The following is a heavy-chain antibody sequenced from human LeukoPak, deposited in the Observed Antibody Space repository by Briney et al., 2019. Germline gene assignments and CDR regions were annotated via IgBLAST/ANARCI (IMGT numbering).Heavy chain of an antibody. CDR3: AKERSGIPAAANY. CDR2: ISGSGGST. J-gene: IGHJ4*02. D-gene: IGHD6-13*01. V-gene: IGHV3-23*01. Sequence: PGGSLRLSCAASGFTFSSYAMSWVRQAPGKGLEWVSGISGSGGSTYYADSVKGRFTIFRDNSKNTLYLQMNSLRAEDTAVYYCAKERSGIPAAANYWGQGTLVTVSS. CDR1: GFTFSSYA.